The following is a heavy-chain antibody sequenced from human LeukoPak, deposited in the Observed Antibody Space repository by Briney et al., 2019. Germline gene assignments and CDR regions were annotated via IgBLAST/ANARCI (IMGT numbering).Heavy chain of an antibody. CDR2: IIPILGIA. D-gene: IGHD6-6*01. J-gene: IGHJ4*02. Sequence: SVKVSCKASGGTFSSYAISWVRQAPGQGLEWMGRIIPILGIANYAQRFQGRVTITADKSTSTAYMELSSLRSEDTAVYYCASDPRGSIAVGLFDYWGQGTLVTVSS. V-gene: IGHV1-69*04. CDR3: ASDPRGSIAVGLFDY. CDR1: GGTFSSYA.